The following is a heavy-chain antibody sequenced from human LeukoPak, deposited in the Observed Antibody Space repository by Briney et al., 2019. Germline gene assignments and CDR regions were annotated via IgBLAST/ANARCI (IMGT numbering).Heavy chain of an antibody. V-gene: IGHV3-11*04. CDR1: GFTFSDYY. CDR3: ARYDEEIYVWGSYGKDKYFQH. CDR2: ISTRGSTI. D-gene: IGHD3-16*01. Sequence: GGSLRLSCVASGFTFSDYYMSWIRQAPGKGLEWLSYISTRGSTIYYADSVKGRFTISRDNAKNSLYLQMNSLRAEDTAVYYCARYDEEIYVWGSYGKDKYFQHWGQGTLVTVSS. J-gene: IGHJ1*01.